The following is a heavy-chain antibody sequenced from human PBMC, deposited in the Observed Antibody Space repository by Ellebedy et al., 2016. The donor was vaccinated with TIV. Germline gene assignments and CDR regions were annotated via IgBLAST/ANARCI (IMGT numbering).Heavy chain of an antibody. D-gene: IGHD4-11*01. CDR1: GYTFTGYY. V-gene: IGHV1-69*13. J-gene: IGHJ6*02. CDR3: ASGRTTISTWHYYGLDV. Sequence: AASVKVSCKASGYTFTGYYIHWARQAPGQGLEWMGGIIPIFGTANYAQKFQGRVTITADESTSTAYMELSSLRSEDTAVYYCASGRTTISTWHYYGLDVWGQGTTVTVSS. CDR2: IIPIFGTA.